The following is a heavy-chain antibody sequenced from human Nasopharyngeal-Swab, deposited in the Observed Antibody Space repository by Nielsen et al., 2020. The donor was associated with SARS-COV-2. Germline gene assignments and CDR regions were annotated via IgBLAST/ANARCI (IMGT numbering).Heavy chain of an antibody. Sequence: VRQAPGKGLEYVSAISSNGGSTYYANSVKARFTISRDNSKNTLYLQMGSLRAEDMAVYYCARTPLGYYYYYMDVWGKGTTVTVSS. J-gene: IGHJ6*03. CDR3: ARTPLGYYYYYMDV. CDR2: ISSNGGST. V-gene: IGHV3-64*01.